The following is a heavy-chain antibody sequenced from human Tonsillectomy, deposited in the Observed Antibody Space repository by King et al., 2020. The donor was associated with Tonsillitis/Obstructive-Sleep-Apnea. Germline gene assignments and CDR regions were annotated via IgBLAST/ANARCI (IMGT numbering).Heavy chain of an antibody. D-gene: IGHD2-15*01. Sequence: VQLQESGPGLVRPSETLSLTCTVTGGSTSSYYWSWIRQPPGKGLEWLGYIYYSGTTNYNPSLKSRVTVSVDTSKNQFSLRLTSVTAADTALYYCARLLGSGGRFDYWGQGNLVTVSS. J-gene: IGHJ4*02. V-gene: IGHV4-59*08. CDR3: ARLLGSGGRFDY. CDR1: GGSTSSYY. CDR2: IYYSGTT.